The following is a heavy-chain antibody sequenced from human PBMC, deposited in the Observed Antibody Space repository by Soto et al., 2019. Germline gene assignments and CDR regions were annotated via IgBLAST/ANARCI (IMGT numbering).Heavy chain of an antibody. CDR3: ARTPLIGYCSSTSPICERYYYYYYMDV. Sequence: SETLSLTCTVSGASVSSGSYYWSWIRQPPGKGQEWIGYIYYSGSTNYNPSLKSRVTISVDTSKNQFSLKLSSVTAADTAVYYCARTPLIGYCSSTSPICERYYYYYYMDVWGKGTTVTVSS. CDR2: IYYSGST. V-gene: IGHV4-61*01. CDR1: GASVSSGSYY. J-gene: IGHJ6*03. D-gene: IGHD2-2*01.